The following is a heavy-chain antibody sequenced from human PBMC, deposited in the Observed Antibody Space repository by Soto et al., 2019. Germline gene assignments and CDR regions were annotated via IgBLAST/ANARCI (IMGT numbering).Heavy chain of an antibody. D-gene: IGHD3-3*01. Sequence: QITLNESGPTVVKPAETLTLTYTFSGFSLTTSGVGVGWIRQSPGKAPEWLALIYWDDDKRYSASLKSRLTLTKDTSKKQVVLTMASVDPADTATYYCAHRILRTVFGLVTTTAIYFDFWGQGTPVVVSS. J-gene: IGHJ4*02. CDR1: GFSLTTSGVG. CDR3: AHRILRTVFGLVTTTAIYFDF. V-gene: IGHV2-5*02. CDR2: IYWDDDK.